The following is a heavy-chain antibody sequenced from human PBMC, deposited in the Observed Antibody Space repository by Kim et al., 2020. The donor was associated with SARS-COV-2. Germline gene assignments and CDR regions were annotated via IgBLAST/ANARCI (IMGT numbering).Heavy chain of an antibody. V-gene: IGHV3-23*01. CDR3: AKRGPDYPVDY. Sequence: RTFYADSGKGRFTIARDNSKNTLYVQMNSLRVEDSAIYYCAKRGPDYPVDYWGPGALVTVSS. D-gene: IGHD4-17*01. J-gene: IGHJ4*02. CDR2: RT.